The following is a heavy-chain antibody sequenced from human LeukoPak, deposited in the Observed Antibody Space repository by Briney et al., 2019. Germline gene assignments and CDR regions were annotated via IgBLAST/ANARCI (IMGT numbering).Heavy chain of an antibody. V-gene: IGHV4-39*01. Sequence: SETLSLTCTVSGGSISNNDYYWGWIRQPPGKGLEWIGSIYYSGSTYYNPSLKSRVTISVDTSKNQFSLKLSSVTAADTAVYYCARLTTVTTVSGFWYFDLWGRGTLVTVSS. CDR1: GGSISNNDYY. D-gene: IGHD4-17*01. CDR2: IYYSGST. J-gene: IGHJ2*01. CDR3: ARLTTVTTVSGFWYFDL.